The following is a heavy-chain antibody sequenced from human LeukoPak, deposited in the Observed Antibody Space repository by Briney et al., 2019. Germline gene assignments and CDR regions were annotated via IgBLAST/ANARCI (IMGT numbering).Heavy chain of an antibody. V-gene: IGHV3-7*01. CDR2: IKQDGSEK. J-gene: IGHJ4*02. Sequence: PGGTLRLSCAASGFTFSSHWMSWVRQAPGKGLEWVANIKQDGSEKYYVDSVEGRFTISRDNAKNSLYLQMNSLRAEDTAVYYCAIVTIFGVVTRFDYWGQGTLVNVSS. CDR3: AIVTIFGVVTRFDY. D-gene: IGHD3-3*01. CDR1: GFTFSSHW.